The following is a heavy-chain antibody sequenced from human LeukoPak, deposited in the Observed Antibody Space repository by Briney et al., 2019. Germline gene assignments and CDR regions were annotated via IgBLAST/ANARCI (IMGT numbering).Heavy chain of an antibody. J-gene: IGHJ3*02. CDR2: ISYDGSNK. D-gene: IGHD5-18*01. Sequence: PGRSLRLSCAASGFTFSSYGMHWVRQAPGKGLEWVAVISYDGSNKYYADSVKGRFTISRDNSKNTLYLQMNSPRAEDTAVYYCAKPVVDTAIGDAFDIWGQGTMVTVSS. V-gene: IGHV3-30*18. CDR3: AKPVVDTAIGDAFDI. CDR1: GFTFSSYG.